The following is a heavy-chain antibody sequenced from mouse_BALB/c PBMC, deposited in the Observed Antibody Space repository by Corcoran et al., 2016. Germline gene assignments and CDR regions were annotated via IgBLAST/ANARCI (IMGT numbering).Heavy chain of an antibody. CDR3: AREPYAMDY. Sequence: QIQLVQSGPELKKHGETVKISCKASGYTFTNYGMNLGKQAPGKGLKWMGWINTYTGEPTYADDFKGRFAFSLETSASTAYLQINNLKNEDMATYFCAREPYAMDYWGQGTSVTVSS. CDR2: INTYTGEP. CDR1: GYTFTNYG. V-gene: IGHV9-1*02. J-gene: IGHJ4*01.